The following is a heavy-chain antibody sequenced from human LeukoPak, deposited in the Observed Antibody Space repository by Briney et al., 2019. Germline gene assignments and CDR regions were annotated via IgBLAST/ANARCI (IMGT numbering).Heavy chain of an antibody. CDR1: GGSFSGYY. CDR3: ATLTNLYYYDSSGS. Sequence: SETLPLTCAVYGGSFSGYYWSWIRQPPGKGLEWIGEINHSGSTNYNPSLKSRVTISVDTSKNQFSLKLSSVTAADTAVYYCATLTNLYYYDSSGSWGQGTLVTVSS. CDR2: INHSGST. J-gene: IGHJ5*02. V-gene: IGHV4-34*01. D-gene: IGHD3-22*01.